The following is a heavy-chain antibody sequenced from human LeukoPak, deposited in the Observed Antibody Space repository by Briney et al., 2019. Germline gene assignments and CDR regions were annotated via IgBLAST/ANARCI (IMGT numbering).Heavy chain of an antibody. CDR1: GFTFSSYS. CDR3: ARDGYDYVWGSYRPVDY. V-gene: IGHV3-48*02. CDR2: ISSSSSTI. J-gene: IGHJ4*02. Sequence: GGSLRLSCAASGFTFSSYSMNWVRQAPGEGLEWVSYISSSSSTIYYADSVKGRLTISRDNAKNSLYLQMNSLRDEDTAVYYCARDGYDYVWGSYRPVDYWGQGTLVTVSS. D-gene: IGHD3-16*02.